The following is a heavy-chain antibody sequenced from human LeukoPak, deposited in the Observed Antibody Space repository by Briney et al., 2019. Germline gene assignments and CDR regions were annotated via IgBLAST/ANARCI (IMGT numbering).Heavy chain of an antibody. D-gene: IGHD6-19*01. CDR1: GGSISSSSYH. J-gene: IGHJ4*02. CDR2: IYYSGST. CDR3: ARLGFSSGWNFDY. Sequence: SETLSLTCTVSGGSISSSSYHWGWIRQPPGKGLEWFGSIYYSGSTYYKPSLKSRVTISVDTSKNQFSLKLSSVTAADTAVYYCARLGFSSGWNFDYWGQGTLVTVSS. V-gene: IGHV4-39*01.